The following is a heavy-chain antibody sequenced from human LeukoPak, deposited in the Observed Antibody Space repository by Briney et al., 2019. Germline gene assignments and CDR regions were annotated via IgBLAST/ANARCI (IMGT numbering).Heavy chain of an antibody. CDR2: IYPGGSDT. V-gene: IGHV5-51*01. J-gene: IGHJ4*02. Sequence: GESLKISCKGSGYSFTSYWIGWVRQMPGKGLEWMGIIYPGGSDTRYSPSFRGQVTISADKSISTAYLQWSSLKASDTAMYYCARTGRYSSSSYGYWGQGTLVTVSS. D-gene: IGHD6-6*01. CDR3: ARTGRYSSSSYGY. CDR1: GYSFTSYW.